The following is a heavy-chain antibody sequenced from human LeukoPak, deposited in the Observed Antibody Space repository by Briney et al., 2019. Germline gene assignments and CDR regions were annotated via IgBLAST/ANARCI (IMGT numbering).Heavy chain of an antibody. J-gene: IGHJ4*02. V-gene: IGHV1-2*02. D-gene: IGHD1-7*01. CDR2: INPNSGGT. CDR3: ARVESPLPGTTDYFDY. CDR1: GYTFTDYY. Sequence: GASVKVSFKASGYTFTDYYMHWVRQAPGQGLEWMGWINPNSGGTNYAQKFQGRVTMTRDTYISTAYIELSRLRYDETAVYYCARVESPLPGTTDYFDYWGQGTRVTVSS.